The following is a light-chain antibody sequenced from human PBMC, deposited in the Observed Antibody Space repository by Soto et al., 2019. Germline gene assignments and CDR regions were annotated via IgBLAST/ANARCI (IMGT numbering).Light chain of an antibody. CDR1: QSISSW. CDR2: KAS. V-gene: IGKV1-5*03. CDR3: QQYNSYRT. Sequence: DIQMTQSPSTLSASVGDRVTLTCRASQSISSWLVWYQQKPGKAPKLLIYKASSVESGVPSRFSGSGSGAEFTLTISSLHPDYFATYYCQQYNSYRTFGQGTKVEIK. J-gene: IGKJ1*01.